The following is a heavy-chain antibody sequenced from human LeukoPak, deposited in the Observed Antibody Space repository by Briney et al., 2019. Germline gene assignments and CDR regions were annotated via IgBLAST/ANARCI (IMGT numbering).Heavy chain of an antibody. D-gene: IGHD3-3*01. V-gene: IGHV3-21*01. CDR3: ARHAGLRFLEWLLPTDY. J-gene: IGHJ4*02. Sequence: GGSLRLSCAASGFTFSSYSVNWVRQAPGKGLEWVSSISSSSSYIYYADSVKGRFTISRDNAKNSLYLQMNSLRAEDTAVYYCARHAGLRFLEWLLPTDYWGQGTLVTVSS. CDR2: ISSSSSYI. CDR1: GFTFSSYS.